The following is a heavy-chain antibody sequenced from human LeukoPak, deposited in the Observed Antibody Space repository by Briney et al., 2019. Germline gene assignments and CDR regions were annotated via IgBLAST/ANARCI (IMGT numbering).Heavy chain of an antibody. CDR1: GFTFSSYG. V-gene: IGHV3-30*02. CDR3: AKDRGLYYDSSGYGY. CDR2: IWYDGSNK. J-gene: IGHJ4*02. D-gene: IGHD3-22*01. Sequence: GGSLRLSCAASGFTFSSYGMHWVRQAPGKGLEWVAVIWYDGSNKYYADSVKGRFTISRDNSKNTLYLQMNSLRAEDTAVYYCAKDRGLYYDSSGYGYWGQGTLVTVSS.